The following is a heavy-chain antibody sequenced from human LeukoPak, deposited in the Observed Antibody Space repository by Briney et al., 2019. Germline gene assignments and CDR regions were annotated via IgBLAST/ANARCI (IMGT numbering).Heavy chain of an antibody. CDR2: IRTKPNSYTT. V-gene: IGHV3-73*01. D-gene: IGHD2-15*01. J-gene: IGHJ4*02. CDR3: TRQHCSGGTCSYVDY. CDR1: GFDFSDFY. Sequence: GGSLKLSCAASGFDFSDFYMHWGRQASGRGLEWVGLIRTKPNSYTTVYAASVKGRFTISRDDSKNTAYLQMNSLKAEDTAVYYCTRQHCSGGTCSYVDYWGQGTLVTVSS.